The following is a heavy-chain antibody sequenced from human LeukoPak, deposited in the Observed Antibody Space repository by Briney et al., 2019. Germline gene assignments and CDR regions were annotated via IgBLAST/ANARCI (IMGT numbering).Heavy chain of an antibody. CDR1: GFTFSNYA. CDR3: ATGYDNSGYYQY. CDR2: ISSNGGTT. J-gene: IGHJ4*02. Sequence: GGSLRLSCAASGFTFSNYALHWVRQAPGKGLEYVSAISSNGGTTYYANSVKGRFTISRDNSKNTLYLQMGSLRAEDVAVYYCATGYDNSGYYQYWGQGTLVTVSS. D-gene: IGHD3-22*01. V-gene: IGHV3-64*01.